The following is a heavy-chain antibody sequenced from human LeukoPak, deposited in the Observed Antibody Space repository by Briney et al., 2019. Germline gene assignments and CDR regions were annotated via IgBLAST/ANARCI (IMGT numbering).Heavy chain of an antibody. D-gene: IGHD3-22*01. CDR3: ARKSGSSGYYSGWYFDY. J-gene: IGHJ4*02. V-gene: IGHV4-61*01. CDR1: GGSVSSGSYY. CDR2: IYYSGST. Sequence: PSETLSLTCTVSGGSVSSGSYYWSWIRQPPGKGLEWIGYIYYSGSTNYNPSLKSRVTISVDTSKNQFSLKLSSVTAADTAVYYCARKSGSSGYYSGWYFDYWGQGTLVTVSS.